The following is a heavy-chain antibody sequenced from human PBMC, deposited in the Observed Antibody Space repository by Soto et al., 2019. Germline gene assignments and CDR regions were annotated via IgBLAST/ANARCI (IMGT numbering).Heavy chain of an antibody. CDR2: ISSSSSYI. CDR1: GFTFSSYS. V-gene: IGHV3-21*01. Sequence: EVQLVESGGGLVKPGGSLRLSCAASGFTFSSYSMNWVRQAPGKGLEWVSSISSSSSYIYYADSVKGRFTISRDNAKNSLYLQMNSLRAEDTAVYYCAREVEWGYCSSTSCYYFDSWGQGTLVTVSS. D-gene: IGHD2-2*01. CDR3: AREVEWGYCSSTSCYYFDS. J-gene: IGHJ4*02.